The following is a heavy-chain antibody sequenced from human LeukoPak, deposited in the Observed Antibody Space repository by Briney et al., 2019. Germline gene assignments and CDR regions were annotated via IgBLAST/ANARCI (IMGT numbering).Heavy chain of an antibody. CDR3: ARDGSGYDPYYFDY. CDR2: INPNSGGT. CDR1: GYTFTSYG. J-gene: IGHJ4*02. V-gene: IGHV1-2*02. Sequence: ASVKVSCKASGYTFTSYGISWVRQAPGQGLEWMGWINPNSGGTNYAQKFQGRVTMTRDTSISTAYMELSRLRSDDTAVYYCARDGSGYDPYYFDYWGQGTLVTVSS. D-gene: IGHD5-12*01.